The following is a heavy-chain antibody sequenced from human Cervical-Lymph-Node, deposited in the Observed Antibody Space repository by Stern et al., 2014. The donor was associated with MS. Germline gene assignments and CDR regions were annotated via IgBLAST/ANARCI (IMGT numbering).Heavy chain of an antibody. V-gene: IGHV1-2*06. J-gene: IGHJ4*01. Sequence: VQLEESGAEVKKPGASVRVSCRPSGYTFTDSFIHWVRQAPGQGLEWLGRINPKTGTTNSPQKFQGRITLTRDTSISTAYMELKSLTYDDTAVYYCAREGRFFDWLSHWGQGAQVTVSS. CDR1: GYTFTDSF. D-gene: IGHD3-9*01. CDR3: AREGRFFDWLSH. CDR2: INPKTGTT.